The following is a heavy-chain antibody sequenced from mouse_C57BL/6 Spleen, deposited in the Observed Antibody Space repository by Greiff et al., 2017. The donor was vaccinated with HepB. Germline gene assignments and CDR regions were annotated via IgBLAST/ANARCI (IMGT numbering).Heavy chain of an antibody. D-gene: IGHD2-4*01. V-gene: IGHV1-42*01. Sequence: EVQLQQSGPELVKPGASVKISCKASGYSFTGYYMNWVKQSPEKSLEWIGEINPSTGGTTYNQKFKAKARLTVDKSSSTAYMQRKSLTSEDSAVYYCARKVYYDYDEAMDYWGQGTSVTVSS. CDR2: INPSTGGT. CDR1: GYSFTGYY. CDR3: ARKVYYDYDEAMDY. J-gene: IGHJ4*01.